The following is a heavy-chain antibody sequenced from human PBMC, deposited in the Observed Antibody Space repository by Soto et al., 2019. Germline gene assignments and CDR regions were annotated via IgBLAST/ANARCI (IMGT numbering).Heavy chain of an antibody. CDR3: ARRTSGYFGY. V-gene: IGHV3-23*03. J-gene: IGHJ4*02. D-gene: IGHD6-19*01. Sequence: EVQLLQSGGGLVQPGGSLTLSCAASGFTFSDYTMTWVRQAPGKVLECVSVILSDYNTYYADSVRDRFTISRDNSKNTLSLEMNSLRAEDTAVYFCARRTSGYFGYWGQGAQVTVSS. CDR1: GFTFSDYT. CDR2: ILSDYNT.